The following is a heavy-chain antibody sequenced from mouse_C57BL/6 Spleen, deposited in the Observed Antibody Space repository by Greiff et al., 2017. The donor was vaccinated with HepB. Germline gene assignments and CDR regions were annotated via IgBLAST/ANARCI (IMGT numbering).Heavy chain of an antibody. Sequence: QVQLQQSGAELVRPGASVKLSCKASGYTFTDYYINWVKQRPGQGLEWIARIYPGSGNTYYNEKFKGKATLTAEKSSSTAYMQLSSLTSEDSAVYFCARDDYDLPWFAYWGQGTLVTVSA. CDR2: IYPGSGNT. J-gene: IGHJ3*01. V-gene: IGHV1-76*01. D-gene: IGHD2-4*01. CDR3: ARDDYDLPWFAY. CDR1: GYTFTDYY.